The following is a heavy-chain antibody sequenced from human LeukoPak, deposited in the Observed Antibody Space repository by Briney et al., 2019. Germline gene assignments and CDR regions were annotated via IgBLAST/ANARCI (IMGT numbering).Heavy chain of an antibody. CDR2: IPYDGTNK. CDR1: GFSFSYFG. V-gene: IGHV3-30*18. J-gene: IGHJ4*02. Sequence: PGGPLRLSGSAPGFSFSYFGFHWVPQAPGKGLEWVALIPYDGTNKYYADSVKGRFTISRDNSKNTLFLQMNSLRAEDTAVYYCAKSPGIGTYGDRSTAADYWGQGTLVTVSS. D-gene: IGHD4-17*01. CDR3: AKSPGIGTYGDRSTAADY.